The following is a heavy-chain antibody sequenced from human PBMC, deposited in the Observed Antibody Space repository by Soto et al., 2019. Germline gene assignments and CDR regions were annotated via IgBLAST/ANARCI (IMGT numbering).Heavy chain of an antibody. CDR3: ARGYSIGGSCYYY. D-gene: IGHD2-15*01. CDR1: GISSGSYY. Sequence: QVQLQESGPGLLKSSETLSLTCSVSGISSGSYYWTGIRQPPGKGLEWIGYIFYRGTTKYNPSIESRVTISMDTSETHFSLELTSVTAADTAVYFCARGYSIGGSCYYYWGQGTLVTVSS. CDR2: IFYRGTT. J-gene: IGHJ4*02. V-gene: IGHV4-59*01.